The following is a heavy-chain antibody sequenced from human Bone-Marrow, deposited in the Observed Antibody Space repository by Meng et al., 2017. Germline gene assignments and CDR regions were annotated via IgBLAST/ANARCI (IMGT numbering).Heavy chain of an antibody. CDR3: ARDPTGGEDHQRV. Sequence: QVLLQESGPGLVKPSGTLSLTCAVSGGSISSSNWWSWLRQPPGKGLEWIGKIYHSGITIYNPSLKSRVTMSVDNSKNQFSLKLNSMTAADTAVYYCARDPTGGEDHQRVWGQGTLVTVSS. J-gene: IGHJ4*02. CDR1: GGSISSSNW. CDR2: IYHSGIT. D-gene: IGHD1-14*01. V-gene: IGHV4-4*02.